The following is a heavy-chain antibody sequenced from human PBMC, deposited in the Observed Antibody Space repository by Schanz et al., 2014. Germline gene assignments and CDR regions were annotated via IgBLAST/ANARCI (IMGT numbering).Heavy chain of an antibody. D-gene: IGHD3-10*01. V-gene: IGHV3-30*18. CDR1: GFSFNNYG. J-gene: IGHJ1*01. CDR2: ISYDGSNS. Sequence: QVQLVESGGSVVQPGRSLRLSCAASGFSFNNYGLNWVRQAPGKGLEWVAAISYDGSNSYYADSVKGRFTISRDTSKNTLSFQMSSLRDEDAAMYFGAEERRYNYGSGTYYIERRGEGTLVTFSS. CDR3: AEERRYNYGSGTYYIER.